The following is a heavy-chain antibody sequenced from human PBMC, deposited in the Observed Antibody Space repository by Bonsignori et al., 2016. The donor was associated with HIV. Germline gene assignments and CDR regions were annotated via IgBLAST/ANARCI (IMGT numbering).Heavy chain of an antibody. CDR3: ARDLERGGAFDI. V-gene: IGHV1-18*01. J-gene: IGHJ3*02. CDR2: ISAYNGNT. Sequence: WVRQAPGQGLEWMGWISAYNGNTNYAQKLQGRVTMTTDTSTSTAYMELRSLRSDDTAVYYCARDLERGGAFDIWGQGTRVTVSS. D-gene: IGHD5-24*01.